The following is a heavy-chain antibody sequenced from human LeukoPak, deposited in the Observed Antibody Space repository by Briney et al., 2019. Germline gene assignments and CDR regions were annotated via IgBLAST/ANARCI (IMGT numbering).Heavy chain of an antibody. J-gene: IGHJ4*02. CDR3: AREGYSYGYDY. CDR1: GGSISRYY. V-gene: IGHV4-59*13. D-gene: IGHD5-18*01. CDR2: IFSSWNT. Sequence: SETLSLTCTVSGGSISRYYWSWTRHPPGKALEWIRYIFSSWNTKYHPSLKSRVNISVDTSKKHCSLKLSSETAAGAAVYYCAREGYSYGYDYWGQGSLVTVSS.